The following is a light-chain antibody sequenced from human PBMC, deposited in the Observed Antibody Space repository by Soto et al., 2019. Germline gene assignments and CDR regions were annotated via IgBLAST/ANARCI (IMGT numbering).Light chain of an antibody. J-gene: IGKJ2*01. Sequence: EVVLTQSPGTLSLSPGERATLSCRASQTISSTYLAWYQHKPGQAPRLLIYGASSRATGIPDRFSGSGSGTDFTLTISRLEPEDFAVYYCQQYSSSPYNFGQVTKLEIK. CDR2: GAS. CDR1: QTISSTY. V-gene: IGKV3-20*01. CDR3: QQYSSSPYN.